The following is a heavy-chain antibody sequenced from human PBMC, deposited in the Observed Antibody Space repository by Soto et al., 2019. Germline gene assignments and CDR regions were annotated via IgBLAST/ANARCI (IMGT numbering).Heavy chain of an antibody. J-gene: IGHJ6*02. CDR2: IYPGDSDI. CDR1: GYSFTSYW. V-gene: IGHV5-51*01. D-gene: IGHD3-22*01. CDR3: ARQPSNGQWFV. Sequence: GSLKISCTGSGYSFTSYWIGWVRQMPGKGLEWMAIIYPGDSDIRYSPSFQGQVTISADKSISAAYLQWSSLKASDTAIYYCARQPSNGQWFVWGQGTTVTVSS.